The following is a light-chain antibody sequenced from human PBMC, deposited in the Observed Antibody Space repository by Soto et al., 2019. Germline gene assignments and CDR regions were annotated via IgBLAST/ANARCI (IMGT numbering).Light chain of an antibody. J-gene: IGKJ1*01. V-gene: IGKV1-5*03. Sequence: DIQMTQSPSTLSASVGDRVTITCRASQSISSWLAWYQQKPGKAPKLLIYKASSLESGVPSRFSGSGSGKEFTLTISRLQPDDLATYYCQQYNSFPTFGQGTKVEIK. CDR1: QSISSW. CDR3: QQYNSFPT. CDR2: KAS.